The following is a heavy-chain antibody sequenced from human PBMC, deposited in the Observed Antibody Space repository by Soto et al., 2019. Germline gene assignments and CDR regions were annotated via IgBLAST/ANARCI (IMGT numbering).Heavy chain of an antibody. V-gene: IGHV3-66*01. J-gene: IGHJ6*03. Sequence: EVQLVESGGGLVQPGGSLRLSCAASGFTVSSKYMSWVRQAPGKGLEWVSLIQSGGTTYYADSVKGRFTISRDSPKNMLHLQMDSLKAEDKAVYYFARDDILCSGGSCYGVPMEVWGKGTTVTVSS. CDR1: GFTVSSKY. CDR3: ARDDILCSGGSCYGVPMEV. CDR2: IQSGGTT. D-gene: IGHD2-15*01.